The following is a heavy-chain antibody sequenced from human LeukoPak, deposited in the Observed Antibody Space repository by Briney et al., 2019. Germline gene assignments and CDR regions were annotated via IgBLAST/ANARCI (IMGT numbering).Heavy chain of an antibody. D-gene: IGHD3-3*01. V-gene: IGHV4-34*01. Sequence: PSETLSLTCAVYGGPFSGYYWSWIRQPPGKGLEWIGEINHSGSTNYNPSLKSRVTISVDTSKNQFSLKLSSVTAADTAVYYCARGSYDFWSGYTYYFDYWGQGTLVTVSS. CDR2: INHSGST. J-gene: IGHJ4*02. CDR1: GGPFSGYY. CDR3: ARGSYDFWSGYTYYFDY.